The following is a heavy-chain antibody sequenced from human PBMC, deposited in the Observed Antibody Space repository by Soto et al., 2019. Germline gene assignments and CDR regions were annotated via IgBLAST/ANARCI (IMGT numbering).Heavy chain of an antibody. CDR2: LWYDGSNK. D-gene: IGHD6-19*01. V-gene: IGHV3-33*01. CDR1: GFTFSSYG. J-gene: IGHJ6*02. CDR3: ARNIEVADEGMDV. Sequence: QVQLVESGGGVVQPGRSLRLSCAASGFTFSSYGMHWVRQAPGKGLEWGAVLWYDGSNKYYADSGKGRFTISRDNSKNTLYLQMNSMRAEDTAVYYCARNIEVADEGMDVWGQGTTVTVSS.